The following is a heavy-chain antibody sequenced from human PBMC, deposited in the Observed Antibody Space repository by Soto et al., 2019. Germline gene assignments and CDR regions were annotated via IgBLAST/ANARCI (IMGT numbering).Heavy chain of an antibody. D-gene: IGHD2-15*01. V-gene: IGHV1-18*01. CDR3: ARVEGYCSGGSCPDGNWFDP. Sequence: ASVKVSCKASGYTFTSYGISWVRQAPGQGLEWMGWISAYNGNTNYAQKLQGRVTMTTDTSTSTAYMELRSLRSDDTAVYYCARVEGYCSGGSCPDGNWFDPWGQGTLVTVSS. CDR2: ISAYNGNT. CDR1: GYTFTSYG. J-gene: IGHJ5*02.